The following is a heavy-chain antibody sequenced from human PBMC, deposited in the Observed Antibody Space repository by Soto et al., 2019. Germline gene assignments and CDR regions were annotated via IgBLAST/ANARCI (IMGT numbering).Heavy chain of an antibody. CDR2: INPNSGAT. D-gene: IGHD3-3*01. CDR3: ARGGGTILAPLP. V-gene: IGHV1-2*02. J-gene: IGHJ5*02. CDR1: GYTFTGYF. Sequence: ASVKVSCKASGYTFTGYFMHWVRQAPGQGLEWMGWINPNSGATKYAQKFQGRVTLSRDTSISTTYMELSGLRSDDTAVYYCARGGGTILAPLPWGQGTLVTVSS.